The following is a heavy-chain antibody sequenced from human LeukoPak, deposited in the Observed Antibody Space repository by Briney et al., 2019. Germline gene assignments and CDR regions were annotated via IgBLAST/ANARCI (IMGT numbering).Heavy chain of an antibody. D-gene: IGHD6-13*01. V-gene: IGHV1-69*13. CDR2: IIPIFGTA. CDR1: AYTFTDYY. CDR3: ASNPDGIAAAGTPADI. J-gene: IGHJ3*02. Sequence: SVKVSCKASAYTFTDYYVHWVRQAPGQGLEWMGGIIPIFGTANYAQKFQGRVTITADESTSTAYMELSSLRSEDTAVYYCASNPDGIAAAGTPADIWGQGTMVTVSS.